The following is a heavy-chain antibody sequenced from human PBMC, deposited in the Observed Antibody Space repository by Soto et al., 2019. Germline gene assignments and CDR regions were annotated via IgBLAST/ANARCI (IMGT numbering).Heavy chain of an antibody. Sequence: PSETLSLTCTVSGGSVNSGSYSWSWIRQPPGKALQWIGFIYQSGVTSYNPSLASRVSISLDRSNNQCSLKLKSVTAADTAVYFCAGMPYTSGLRFDPWGPGTLVTSPQ. J-gene: IGHJ5*02. V-gene: IGHV4-30-2*01. D-gene: IGHD6-19*01. CDR2: IYQSGVT. CDR3: AGMPYTSGLRFDP. CDR1: GGSVNSGSYS.